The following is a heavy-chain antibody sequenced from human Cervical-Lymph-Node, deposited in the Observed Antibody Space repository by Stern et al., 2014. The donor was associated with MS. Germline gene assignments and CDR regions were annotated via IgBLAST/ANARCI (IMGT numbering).Heavy chain of an antibody. J-gene: IGHJ4*02. CDR1: GFTFSTHA. D-gene: IGHD3-16*01. CDR3: LRDGGDY. Sequence: EVQLVESGGGLVKPGGSLRLSCAASGFTFSTHAVNWVRQAPGKGLEWVSSISTTSTYIYYAHSVKGRFTISRDNARNPLYLQMNSLRVDDTAVYYCLRDGGDYWGQGTLVTVSS. CDR2: ISTTSTYI. V-gene: IGHV3-21*01.